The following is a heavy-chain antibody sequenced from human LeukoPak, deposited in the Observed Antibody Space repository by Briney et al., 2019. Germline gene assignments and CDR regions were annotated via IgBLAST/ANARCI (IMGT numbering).Heavy chain of an antibody. Sequence: ASVKVSCKASVYTFSGYYMHWVRQVPGQGLEWMGWINPNSGVTNSAQKFQGRVTMTRDTSISTANLELSRLRSDDTAVYYCARDTSYYGTSGSGPAGFMDVWGKGTTVTVSS. V-gene: IGHV1-2*02. CDR1: VYTFSGYY. J-gene: IGHJ6*03. CDR3: ARDTSYYGTSGSGPAGFMDV. CDR2: INPNSGVT. D-gene: IGHD3-22*01.